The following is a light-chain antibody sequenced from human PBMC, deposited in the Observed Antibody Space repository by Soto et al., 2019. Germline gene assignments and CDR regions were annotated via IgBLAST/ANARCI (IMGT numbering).Light chain of an antibody. J-gene: IGKJ1*01. Sequence: EIVMTQSPATLSLSPGERATLSCRASQSVSNNLAWYQQKPGRVPRPLIYGASTRATGIPARFSGSGSGTQFTLPISSLQSEDFAIYYCQKYNNWPRTFGQGTKVDIK. V-gene: IGKV3-15*01. CDR3: QKYNNWPRT. CDR2: GAS. CDR1: QSVSNN.